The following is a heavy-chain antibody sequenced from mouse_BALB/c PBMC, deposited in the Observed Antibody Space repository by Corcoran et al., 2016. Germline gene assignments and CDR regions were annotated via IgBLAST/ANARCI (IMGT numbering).Heavy chain of an antibody. Sequence: LVKTGASVKISCKASGYSFTGYYMHWVKQSHGKSLEWIGYISCYNGATSYNQKFKGKATFTVDTSSSTAYTQFNSLTSEDSAVYYCARGRYRYDAMDYWGQGTSVTVSS. CDR2: ISCYNGAT. CDR3: ARGRYRYDAMDY. V-gene: IGHV1S34*01. J-gene: IGHJ4*01. D-gene: IGHD2-14*01. CDR1: GYSFTGYY.